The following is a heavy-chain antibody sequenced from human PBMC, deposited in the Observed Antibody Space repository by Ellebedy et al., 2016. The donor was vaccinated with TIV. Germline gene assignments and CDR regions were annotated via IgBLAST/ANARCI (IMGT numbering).Heavy chain of an antibody. Sequence: PGGSLRLSCAASGFTYSSYFMNWVRQAPGKGLEWVSSISSSCSYIYYADSVKGRFTISRDNAKYSPYLQMNSLRAEDTAVYYCARVLDYCSGGSCYPYYFDYWGQGTLVTVSS. V-gene: IGHV3-21*06. CDR2: ISSSCSYI. CDR1: GFTYSSYF. J-gene: IGHJ4*02. D-gene: IGHD2-15*01. CDR3: ARVLDYCSGGSCYPYYFDY.